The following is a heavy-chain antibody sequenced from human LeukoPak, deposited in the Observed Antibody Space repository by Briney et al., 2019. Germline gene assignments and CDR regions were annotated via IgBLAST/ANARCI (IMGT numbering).Heavy chain of an antibody. CDR2: INPSGGST. Sequence: ASVKVSCKASGYTFTSYYMHWVRQAPGQGLEWMGIINPSGGSTSYAQKFQGRVTMTRDTSTCTVYMELSSLRSEDTAVYYCARDFLDIVVVTASGYFDYWGQGTLVTVSS. CDR1: GYTFTSYY. V-gene: IGHV1-46*01. CDR3: ARDFLDIVVVTASGYFDY. D-gene: IGHD2-21*02. J-gene: IGHJ4*02.